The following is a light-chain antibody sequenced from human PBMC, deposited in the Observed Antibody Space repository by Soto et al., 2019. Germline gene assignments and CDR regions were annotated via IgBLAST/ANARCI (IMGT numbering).Light chain of an antibody. V-gene: IGLV2-14*01. CDR3: SSYTTVSTYV. CDR2: DVR. Sequence: LTQPASVSGSPGQSITISCTGTSSDDGGYNYVSWYQQHPGKAPKLMIYDVRNRPSGVSNRFSGSKSVNTASLTIFGLQAEDEGDYYCSSYTTVSTYVFGTGTKVT. J-gene: IGLJ1*01. CDR1: SSDDGGYNY.